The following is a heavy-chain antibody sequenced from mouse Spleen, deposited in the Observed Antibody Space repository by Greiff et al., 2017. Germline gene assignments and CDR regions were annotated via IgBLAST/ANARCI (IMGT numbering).Heavy chain of an antibody. CDR1: GFSLTSYG. D-gene: IGHD1-1*01. Sequence: VKLMESGPGLVQPSQSLSITCTVSGFSLTSYGVHWVRQSPGKGLEWLGVIWRGGSTDYNAAFMSRLSITKDNSKSQVFFKMNSLQADDTAIYYCAKRDYYGSSSYAMDYWGQGTSVTVSS. CDR3: AKRDYYGSSSYAMDY. V-gene: IGHV2-5*01. CDR2: IWRGGST. J-gene: IGHJ4*01.